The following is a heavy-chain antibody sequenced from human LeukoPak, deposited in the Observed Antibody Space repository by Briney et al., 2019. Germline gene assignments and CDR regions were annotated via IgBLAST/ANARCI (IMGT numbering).Heavy chain of an antibody. CDR3: ARGRGPARLNGP. V-gene: IGHV4-34*01. CDR1: GGSFSGYY. D-gene: IGHD2-2*01. Sequence: SSETLSLTCAVYGGSFSGYYWSWIRQPPGKGLEWIGEINHSGSTNYNPSLKSRVTISVDTSKNQFSLKLSSVTAADTAVYYCARGRGPARLNGPWGQGTLVTVSS. CDR2: INHSGST. J-gene: IGHJ5*02.